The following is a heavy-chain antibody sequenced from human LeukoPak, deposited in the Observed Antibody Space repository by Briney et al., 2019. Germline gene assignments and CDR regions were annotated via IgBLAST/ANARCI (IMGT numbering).Heavy chain of an antibody. Sequence: PGGSLRLSCAASGFTFSSYSMNWVRQAPGKGLEWVSSISSSSYIYYADSVKGRFTISRDNAKNSLYLQMNSLRAEDTAVYYCARLPQQLARGYYFDYWGQGTLVTVSS. D-gene: IGHD6-13*01. J-gene: IGHJ4*02. CDR1: GFTFSSYS. CDR2: ISSSSYI. CDR3: ARLPQQLARGYYFDY. V-gene: IGHV3-21*01.